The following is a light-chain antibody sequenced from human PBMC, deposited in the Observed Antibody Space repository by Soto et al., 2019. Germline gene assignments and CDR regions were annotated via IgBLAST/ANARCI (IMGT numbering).Light chain of an antibody. CDR1: QSVSSN. Sequence: EIVMTQSPATLSVSPGERATLSCRASQSVSSNLAWYQQKPGQAPRLLIHDASSRATGIPARFSGSGSETDFTLTISSLEPEDFAVYYCQQRGSWPPSITFGQGTRLEIK. V-gene: IGKV3-11*01. CDR2: DAS. J-gene: IGKJ5*01. CDR3: QQRGSWPPSIT.